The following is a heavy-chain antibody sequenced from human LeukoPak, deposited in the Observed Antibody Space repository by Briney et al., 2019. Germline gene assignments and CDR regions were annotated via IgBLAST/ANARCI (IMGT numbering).Heavy chain of an antibody. CDR1: GFTFSSYW. D-gene: IGHD2-2*01. J-gene: IGHJ4*02. V-gene: IGHV3-74*01. CDR2: INLDGSTT. CDR3: ARGCSSTSCSGGVY. Sequence: QPGGSLRLSCAASGFTFSSYWMHWVRQAPGKGLVWVSCINLDGSTTTYADSGKGRFTISRDNAKNTLYLQMNSLRAEDTAVYYCARGCSSTSCSGGVYWGQGTLVTVSS.